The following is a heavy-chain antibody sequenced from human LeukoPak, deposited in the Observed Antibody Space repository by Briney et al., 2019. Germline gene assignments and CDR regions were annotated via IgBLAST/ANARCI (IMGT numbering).Heavy chain of an antibody. J-gene: IGHJ3*02. CDR3: ARAWEQQLVQGAFDI. D-gene: IGHD6-13*01. V-gene: IGHV4-59*11. Sequence: SETLSLTCTVSGGSISSHFWSWIRQPPGKGLEWIGFIFYSGGTNYNPSLKSRVTISVDTSKNQFSLKLSSVTAADTAVYHCARAWEQQLVQGAFDIWGQGTLVTVSS. CDR1: GGSISSHF. CDR2: IFYSGGT.